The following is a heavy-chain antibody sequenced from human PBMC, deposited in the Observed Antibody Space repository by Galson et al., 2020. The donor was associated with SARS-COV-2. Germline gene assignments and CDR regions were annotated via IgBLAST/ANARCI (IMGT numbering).Heavy chain of an antibody. D-gene: IGHD4-4*01. CDR3: ARDSQGGNDYNYLLF. J-gene: IGHJ4*02. CDR2: INPSGGGT. Sequence: HWVRQAPGQGLEWMGIINPSGGGTTYAQKFQGRVTMTRDTSTSTVYMELSSLRSEDTAVYYCARDSQGGNDYNYLLFWGQGTLVTVSS. V-gene: IGHV1-46*01.